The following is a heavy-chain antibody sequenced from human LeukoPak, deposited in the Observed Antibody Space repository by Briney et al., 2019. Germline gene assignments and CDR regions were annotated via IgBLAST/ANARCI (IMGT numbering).Heavy chain of an antibody. Sequence: GGSLRLSCVASGFTFSSYSMNWVRQAPGKGLEWVSYISSSSSTIYYADSVKGRFTISRDNAKNSLYLQMNSLRAEDTAVYYCAGGSYYYYYMDVWGKGTTVTVSS. CDR2: ISSSSSTI. V-gene: IGHV3-48*01. J-gene: IGHJ6*03. CDR3: AGGSYYYYYMDV. D-gene: IGHD3-16*01. CDR1: GFTFSSYS.